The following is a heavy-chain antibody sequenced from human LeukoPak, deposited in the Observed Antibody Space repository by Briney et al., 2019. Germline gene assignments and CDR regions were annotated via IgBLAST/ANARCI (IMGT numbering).Heavy chain of an antibody. J-gene: IGHJ6*03. CDR2: INHSGST. CDR1: GGSFSGYY. V-gene: IGHV4-34*01. Sequence: SETLSLTCAVYGGSFSGYYWSWIRQPPGKGLEWIGEINHSGSTNYNPSLKSRVTISVDTSKNQFSLKLSSVTAADTAVYYCARSPYDFRSGKYYYYYMDVWGKGTTLTVSS. CDR3: ARSPYDFRSGKYYYYYMDV. D-gene: IGHD3-3*01.